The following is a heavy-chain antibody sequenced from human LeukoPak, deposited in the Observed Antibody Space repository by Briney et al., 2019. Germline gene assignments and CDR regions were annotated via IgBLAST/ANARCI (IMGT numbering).Heavy chain of an antibody. CDR1: GFIFSNFW. V-gene: IGHV3-7*01. J-gene: IGHJ5*02. Sequence: GGSLRLSCAASGFIFSNFWMIWVRQAPGEGLEWVANINEDGSVKYYVGSVEGRFTISRDNAKNSVYLQMNSLRGEDTAVYYCASSNYSSSSSWGQGTLVTVSS. CDR3: ASSNYSSSSS. CDR2: INEDGSVK. D-gene: IGHD6-6*01.